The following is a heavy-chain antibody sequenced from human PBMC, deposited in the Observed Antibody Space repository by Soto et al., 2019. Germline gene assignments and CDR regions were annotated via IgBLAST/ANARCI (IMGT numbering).Heavy chain of an antibody. J-gene: IGHJ6*02. D-gene: IGHD3-10*01. CDR1: GFTFSSYG. CDR3: AKRTTERCGSGGLYYYYGMDV. V-gene: IGHV3-30*18. Sequence: PGGSLRLSCAASGFTFSSYGMHWVRQAPGKGLEWVAVISYDGSNKYYADSVKGRFTISRDNSKNTLYLQMNSLRAEDTAVYYCAKRTTERCGSGGLYYYYGMDVWGQGTTVTVSS. CDR2: ISYDGSNK.